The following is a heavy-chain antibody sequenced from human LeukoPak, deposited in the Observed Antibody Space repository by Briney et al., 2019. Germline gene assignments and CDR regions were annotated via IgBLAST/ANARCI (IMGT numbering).Heavy chain of an antibody. CDR3: ARDLGSSWRSDAFDI. D-gene: IGHD6-6*01. J-gene: IGHJ3*02. V-gene: IGHV1-69*05. Sequence: GASVKVSCKASGGTFSSYAISWVRQAPGQGLEWMGGIIPIFGTANYAQKFQGRVTITTDESTSTAYMELSSLRSEDTAVYYCARDLGSSWRSDAFDIWGQGTMVTVPS. CDR1: GGTFSSYA. CDR2: IIPIFGTA.